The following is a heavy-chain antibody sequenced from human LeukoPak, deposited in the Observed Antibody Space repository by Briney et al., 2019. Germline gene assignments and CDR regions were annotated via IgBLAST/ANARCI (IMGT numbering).Heavy chain of an antibody. D-gene: IGHD6-13*01. CDR3: ARGSYSSS. CDR2: ISSSSSTI. Sequence: GGSLRLSCVASGFTVSSYYMSWVRQAPGKGLEWVSYISSSSSTIYYADSVKGRFTISRDNAKNSLYLQMNSLRAEDTAVYYCARGSYSSSWGQGTTVTVSS. CDR1: GFTVSSYY. J-gene: IGHJ6*02. V-gene: IGHV3-48*04.